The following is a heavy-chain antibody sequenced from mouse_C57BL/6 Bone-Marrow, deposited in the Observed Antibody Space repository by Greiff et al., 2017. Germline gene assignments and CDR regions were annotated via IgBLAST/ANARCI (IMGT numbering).Heavy chain of an antibody. J-gene: IGHJ1*03. Sequence: VQLQQSGPELVKPGASVKMSCKASGYTFTDYYMHWVQQSHGKRLEWIGYIYPNNGGPGYNQKFKGKATLTVAKSSSTAYMELRSLTSEDAAVYYCATTTAFDVWGTESTVTVSS. CDR3: ATTTAFDV. CDR2: IYPNNGGP. V-gene: IGHV1-34*01. D-gene: IGHD1-2*01. CDR1: GYTFTDYY.